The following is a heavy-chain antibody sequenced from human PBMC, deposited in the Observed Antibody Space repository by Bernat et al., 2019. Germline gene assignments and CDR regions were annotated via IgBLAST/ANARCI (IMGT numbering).Heavy chain of an antibody. V-gene: IGHV3-13*05. J-gene: IGHJ4*02. CDR2: IGTAGDP. CDR1: GFTFSSYD. D-gene: IGHD6-19*01. CDR3: ARGAVAGEGGIDY. Sequence: EVQLVVSGGGLVQPGGSLRLSCAASGFTFSSYDMHWVRQATGKGLEWVSAIGTAGDPYYPGSVKGRFTIARENAKNSLYLQMNSLRAGDTAVYYCARGAVAGEGGIDYWGQGTLVTVSS.